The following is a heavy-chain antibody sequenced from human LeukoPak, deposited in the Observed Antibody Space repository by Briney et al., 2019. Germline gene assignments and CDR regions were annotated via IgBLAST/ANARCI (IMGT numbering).Heavy chain of an antibody. V-gene: IGHV1-2*02. CDR3: ASPHPGNIPYGAVHAFDI. J-gene: IGHJ3*02. Sequence: ASVTVSCKASGLSLTHDGISCVRQAPGQGLEWMGWINPNSGGTNYAQKFQGRVTMTRDTSISTAYMELSRLRSDDTAVYYCASPHPGNIPYGAVHAFDIWGQGTMVTVSS. CDR1: GLSLTHDG. CDR2: INPNSGGT. D-gene: IGHD4-17*01.